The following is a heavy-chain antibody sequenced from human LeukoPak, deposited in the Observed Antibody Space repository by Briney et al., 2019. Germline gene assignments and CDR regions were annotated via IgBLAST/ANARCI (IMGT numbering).Heavy chain of an antibody. J-gene: IGHJ6*03. Sequence: ASVKVSCKASGYTFTSYYMHWVRQAPGQGLEWMGIINPSGGSTNYAQKFQGRVTITTDESTSTAYMELSSLRSEDTAVYYCARSPGGSTMDVWGKGTTVTVSS. CDR2: INPSGGST. V-gene: IGHV1-46*01. D-gene: IGHD3-16*01. CDR1: GYTFTSYY. CDR3: ARSPGGSTMDV.